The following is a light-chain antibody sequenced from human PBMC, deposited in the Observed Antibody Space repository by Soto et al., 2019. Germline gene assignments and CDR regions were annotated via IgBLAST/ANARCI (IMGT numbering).Light chain of an antibody. CDR1: SSDVGLYDY. Sequence: QSVLTQPGSVSGSPGQSITISCTGTSSDVGLYDYVSWYQQHPGKAPQLMIYAVSNRPSGVSNRFSASKSGNTASLSISGLQAEDEADYYCSSYTSDSSYVFGSGTKVTVL. J-gene: IGLJ1*01. CDR3: SSYTSDSSYV. V-gene: IGLV2-14*01. CDR2: AVS.